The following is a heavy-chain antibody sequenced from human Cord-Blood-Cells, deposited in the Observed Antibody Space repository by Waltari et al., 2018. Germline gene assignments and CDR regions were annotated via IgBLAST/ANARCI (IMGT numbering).Heavy chain of an antibody. J-gene: IGHJ4*02. CDR3: ATGLGVIGFWSGYFDY. Sequence: QVQLVQSGAEVKKPGASVKVSCTVSGYTLTESPMPWVRQAPGKGLEWMGGFDPEDGETIYAQKFQGRVTMTEDTSTDTAYMELSSLRSEDTAVYYCATGLGVIGFWSGYFDYWGQGTLVTVSS. CDR1: GYTLTESP. D-gene: IGHD3-3*01. CDR2: FDPEDGET. V-gene: IGHV1-24*01.